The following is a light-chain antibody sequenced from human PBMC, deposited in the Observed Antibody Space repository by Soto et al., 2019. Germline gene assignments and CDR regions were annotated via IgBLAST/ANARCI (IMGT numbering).Light chain of an antibody. V-gene: IGKV3-15*01. J-gene: IGKJ2*01. CDR1: QSVSDN. CDR2: GAY. Sequence: DTVLTQSPATLSVSPGERASFSCRASQSVSDNTAWYQQKPGQAPRLLIYGAYNRASGVPARFSGFGSGTEFTLTISGLQSEDSATYFCQQYQNWPYTFGQGTKVDI. CDR3: QQYQNWPYT.